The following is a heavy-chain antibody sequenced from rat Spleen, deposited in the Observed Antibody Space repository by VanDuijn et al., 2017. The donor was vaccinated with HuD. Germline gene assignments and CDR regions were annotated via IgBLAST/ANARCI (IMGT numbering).Heavy chain of an antibody. CDR3: ARWKYTTDWFAY. CDR1: GFSLTSYN. Sequence: VQLKESGPGLVQPSQTLSLTCTVSGFSLTSYNVHWVRQPTGKGLEWMGIIWAGGSTDYNSALESRVSISRDTSKSQVFLKMNSLQTEDTAMYFCARWKYTTDWFAYWGQGTLVTVSS. CDR2: IWAGGST. J-gene: IGHJ3*01. V-gene: IGHV2-30*01. D-gene: IGHD1-6*01.